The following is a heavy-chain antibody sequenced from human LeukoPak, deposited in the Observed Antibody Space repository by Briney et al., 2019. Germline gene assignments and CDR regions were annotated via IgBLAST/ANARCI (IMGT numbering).Heavy chain of an antibody. J-gene: IGHJ3*02. V-gene: IGHV7-4-1*02. CDR2: INTNTGNP. CDR3: ARDGFGYYDSSGAFDI. D-gene: IGHD3-22*01. CDR1: GGTFTSYA. Sequence: ASVKVSCKASGGTFTSYAMNWVRQAPGQGLEWMGWINTNTGNPTYAQGFTGRFVFSLDTSVSTAYLQISSLKAEDTAVYYCARDGFGYYDSSGAFDIWGQGTMVTVSS.